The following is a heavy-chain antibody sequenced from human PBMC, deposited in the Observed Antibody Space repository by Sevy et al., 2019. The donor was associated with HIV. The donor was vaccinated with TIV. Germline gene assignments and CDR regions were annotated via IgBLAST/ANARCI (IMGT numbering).Heavy chain of an antibody. D-gene: IGHD3-22*01. CDR3: ARGHYYDSSGYLGSFEP. J-gene: IGHJ5*02. CDR1: GGSISSYY. CDR2: IYTSGST. Sequence: SETLSLTCTVSGGSISSYYWSWIRQPAGKGLEWIGRIYTSGSTNYNPSLKSRVTMSVDTSKNQFSLKLSSVTAADTAVYYCARGHYYDSSGYLGSFEPWGQGTLVTVSS. V-gene: IGHV4-4*07.